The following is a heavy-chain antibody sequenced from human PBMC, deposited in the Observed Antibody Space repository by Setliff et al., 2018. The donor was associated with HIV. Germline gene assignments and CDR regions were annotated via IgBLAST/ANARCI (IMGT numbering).Heavy chain of an antibody. CDR1: GGSFSDNY. Sequence: SETLSLTCAVYGGSFSDNYWSWIRQSPGKGLEWIGEINHSRRTKYNPSLKSRVTISVDTSKNQFSLKLSSVTAADTAFYYCARGFSGDYLFTGYLDVWGKGTTVTVSS. CDR2: INHSRRT. CDR3: ARGFSGDYLFTGYLDV. J-gene: IGHJ6*03. D-gene: IGHD3-22*01. V-gene: IGHV4-34*01.